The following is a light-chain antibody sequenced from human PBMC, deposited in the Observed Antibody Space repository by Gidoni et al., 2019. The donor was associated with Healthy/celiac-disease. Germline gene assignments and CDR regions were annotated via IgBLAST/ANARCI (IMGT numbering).Light chain of an antibody. V-gene: IGKV1-9*01. CDR2: AAS. J-gene: IGKJ2*01. CDR3: LQLSSYLPHT. CDR1: QGISSY. Sequence: DIQLTQSPSVLSASVGDRVPITCRASQGISSYLAWYQQTQGKAPKLLIYAASTFQSGVPSRFSGSGSGTEFTLTISSLQPEDFATYHCLQLSSYLPHTLGQGTKLEIK.